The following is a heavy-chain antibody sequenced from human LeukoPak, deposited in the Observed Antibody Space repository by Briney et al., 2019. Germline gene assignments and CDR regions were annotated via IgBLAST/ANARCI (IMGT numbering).Heavy chain of an antibody. CDR3: ATPRGGSGYDYDY. V-gene: IGHV1-2*02. CDR1: GYTFTGYY. D-gene: IGHD5-12*01. J-gene: IGHJ4*02. CDR2: INPKSGGT. Sequence: ASVTVSCKASGYTFTGYYMHWVRQAPGQGLEWMGWINPKSGGTNYAQKFQGRVTITRDTSISTAYMELSRLRSDDTAVYYCATPRGGSGYDYDYWGQGTLVTVSS.